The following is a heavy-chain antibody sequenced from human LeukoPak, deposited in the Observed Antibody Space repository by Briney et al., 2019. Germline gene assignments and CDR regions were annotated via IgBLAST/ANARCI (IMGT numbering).Heavy chain of an antibody. D-gene: IGHD2-15*01. CDR3: VSHSRVVALDY. V-gene: IGHV4-59*08. CDR1: GVSISNHY. J-gene: IGHJ4*01. CDR2: IYYTGNT. Sequence: PSETLSLTCTVSGVSISNHYSSWIRQPPGKGLEWIGYIYYTGNTNYNPSLKSRVTISEDTSQNQVSLKLSSVTAADTAVYYCVSHSRVVALDYWGQETWSPSPQ.